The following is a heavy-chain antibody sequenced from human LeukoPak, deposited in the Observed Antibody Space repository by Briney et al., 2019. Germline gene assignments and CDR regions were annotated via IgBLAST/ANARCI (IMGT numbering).Heavy chain of an antibody. J-gene: IGHJ3*02. D-gene: IGHD3-10*01. Sequence: SETLSLTCTVSGGSISSYYWSWIRQPPGKGLEWIGYIYYSGSTNYNPSLKGRVTISVDTSKNQFSLKLSSVTAADTAVYYCARSILLWFGEPPAFDIWGQGTMVTVSS. CDR1: GGSISSYY. CDR2: IYYSGST. V-gene: IGHV4-59*01. CDR3: ARSILLWFGEPPAFDI.